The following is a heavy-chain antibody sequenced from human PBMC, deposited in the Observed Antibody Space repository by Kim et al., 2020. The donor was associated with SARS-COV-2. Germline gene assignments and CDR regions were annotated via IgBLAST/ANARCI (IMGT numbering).Heavy chain of an antibody. Sequence: YSPSFQGQVTISADKSISTAYLQWSSLKASDTAMYYCARLREGWRAHFDYWGQGTLVTVSS. D-gene: IGHD1-26*01. V-gene: IGHV5-51*01. J-gene: IGHJ4*02. CDR3: ARLREGWRAHFDY.